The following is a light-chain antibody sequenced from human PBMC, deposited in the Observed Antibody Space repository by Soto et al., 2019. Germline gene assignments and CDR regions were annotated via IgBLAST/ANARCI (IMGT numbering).Light chain of an antibody. V-gene: IGLV1-44*01. J-gene: IGLJ2*01. CDR2: SDN. CDR1: SSNIGSYT. Sequence: QSVLTQPPSASGTPGQRVTISCSGSSSNIGSYTVSWYQQLPGTAPKLLIYSDNQRPSGVPDRFSGSKSGTSASLAISGLQSEDEADSYCAPWDDILNCLFGGGTKVTVL. CDR3: APWDDILNCL.